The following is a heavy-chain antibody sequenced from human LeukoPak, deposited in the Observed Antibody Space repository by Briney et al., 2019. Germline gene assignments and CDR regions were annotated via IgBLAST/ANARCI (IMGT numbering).Heavy chain of an antibody. J-gene: IGHJ3*02. CDR3: ARDPYSGYDSDAFDI. CDR2: ISAYNGNT. Sequence: ASVRVSCKASGYTFTIYGINWVRQAPRQGLECMVWISAYNGNTKYAQKLQGRVTMTTDTSTNTAYMELRSLRSDDTAVYSCARDPYSGYDSDAFDIWGQGTMVTVSS. CDR1: GYTFTIYG. D-gene: IGHD5-12*01. V-gene: IGHV1-18*01.